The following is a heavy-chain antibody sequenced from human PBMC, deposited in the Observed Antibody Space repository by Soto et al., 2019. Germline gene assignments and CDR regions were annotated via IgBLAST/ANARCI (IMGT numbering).Heavy chain of an antibody. V-gene: IGHV3-48*02. CDR2: ISSRSYTI. J-gene: IGHJ6*02. CDR1: GFTFSTYS. Sequence: VQLVESGGGLVQPGGSLRLSCAASGFTFSTYSMNWVRQAPGKGLEWVSYISSRSYTIYYVDSVKGRFNISRDNAKNSLYLQMNSLRDEDTAVYYCARGGSSSDNGMDVWGQGTTVTVSS. D-gene: IGHD6-6*01. CDR3: ARGGSSSDNGMDV.